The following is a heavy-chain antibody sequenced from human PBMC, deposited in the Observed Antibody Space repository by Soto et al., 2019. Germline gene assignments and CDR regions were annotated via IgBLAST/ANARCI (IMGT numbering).Heavy chain of an antibody. V-gene: IGHV3-23*01. Sequence: HPGGSLRLSCAASGFTFSNYAMTWVRQAPGKGLEWVSTINYGGDSAYYTDSVKGRFTFSRDNSKNTLYLQMDSLRAEDTALYYCARRHGDYVDYWGQGALVTVSS. CDR3: ARRHGDYVDY. CDR1: GFTFSNYA. CDR2: INYGGDSA. D-gene: IGHD4-17*01. J-gene: IGHJ4*02.